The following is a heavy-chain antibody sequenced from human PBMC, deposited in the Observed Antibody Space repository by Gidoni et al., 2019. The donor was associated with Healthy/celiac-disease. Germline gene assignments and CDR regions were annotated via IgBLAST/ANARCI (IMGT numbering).Heavy chain of an antibody. CDR3: ARGPTTLRAFDI. CDR1: GFTFSSYD. D-gene: IGHD4-17*01. J-gene: IGHJ3*02. V-gene: IGHV3-13*01. CDR2: IGTAGYT. Sequence: EVQLVESGGGLVQPGGSLRLSCAASGFTFSSYDMHWVRQTTGKGREWVSAIGTAGYTYYPGSVKGGFTNSRENAKNSVYLQMNSLRAEDTAAYYCARGPTTLRAFDIWGQGTMVTVSS.